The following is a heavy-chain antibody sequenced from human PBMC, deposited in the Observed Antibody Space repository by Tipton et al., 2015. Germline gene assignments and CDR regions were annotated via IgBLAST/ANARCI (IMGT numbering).Heavy chain of an antibody. J-gene: IGHJ3*02. Sequence: SLRLSCAASGFTFNSYDMGWVRQAPGKGLEWVSSITGSGARSYYADSVKGRFTISRDNAKNTLYLQMSSLRDEDTAVYYCAKEEIVRWYKTFHIWGQGTMVTVSS. CDR3: AKEEIVRWYKTFHI. D-gene: IGHD6-13*01. V-gene: IGHV3-23*01. CDR2: ITGSGARS. CDR1: GFTFNSYD.